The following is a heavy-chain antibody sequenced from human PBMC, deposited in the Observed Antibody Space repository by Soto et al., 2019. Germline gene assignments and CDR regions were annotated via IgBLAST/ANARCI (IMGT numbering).Heavy chain of an antibody. D-gene: IGHD3-22*01. CDR3: ARAYDSSGHYPNWFDP. V-gene: IGHV4-59*01. J-gene: IGHJ5*02. CDR2: IYYSGST. CDR1: GGSISSYY. Sequence: KTSETLSLTCTVSGGSISSYYWSWIRQPPGKGLEWIGYIYYSGSTNYNPSLKSRVTISVDTSKNQFSLKLSSVTAADTAVYYCARAYDSSGHYPNWFDPWGQGTLVTVSS.